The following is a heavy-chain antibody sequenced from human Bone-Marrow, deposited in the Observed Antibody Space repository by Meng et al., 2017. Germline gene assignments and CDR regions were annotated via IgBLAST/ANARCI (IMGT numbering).Heavy chain of an antibody. Sequence: ASVKVSCKASGYTFTGYYMHWVRQAPGQGLEWMGRINPNSGGTNYAQKFQGRVTMTRDTSISTAYMELSRLRSDDTAVYYCARDPPTTRDFDYWGQGTLVTGSS. D-gene: IGHD1-1*01. V-gene: IGHV1-2*06. CDR1: GYTFTGYY. J-gene: IGHJ4*02. CDR2: INPNSGGT. CDR3: ARDPPTTRDFDY.